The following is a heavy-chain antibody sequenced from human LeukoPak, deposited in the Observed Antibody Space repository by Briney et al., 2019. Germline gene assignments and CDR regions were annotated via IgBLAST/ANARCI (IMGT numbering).Heavy chain of an antibody. V-gene: IGHV3-30*04. CDR3: ARDRGDYGLDY. Sequence: GGPLRLSCAASGFTFSSYAMHGVRQAPGKGLEWVAVISYDGSNKYYADSVKGRFTISRDNSKNTLYLQMNSLRAEDTAVYYCARDRGDYGLDYWGQGTLVTVSS. D-gene: IGHD4-17*01. CDR2: ISYDGSNK. J-gene: IGHJ4*02. CDR1: GFTFSSYA.